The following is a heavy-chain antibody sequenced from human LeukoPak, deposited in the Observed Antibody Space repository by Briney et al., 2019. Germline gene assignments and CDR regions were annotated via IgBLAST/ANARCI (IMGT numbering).Heavy chain of an antibody. J-gene: IGHJ4*02. Sequence: SETLSLTCTVSGGSISSSSYYWGWIRQPPGKGLEWIGCIYYSGSTYYNPSLKSRVTISVDTSKNQFSLKLTSVTAADTAVYYCAISRSLLTTVDYWGQGTLVTVSS. CDR3: AISRSLLTTVDY. CDR1: GGSISSSSYY. CDR2: IYYSGST. V-gene: IGHV4-39*01. D-gene: IGHD4-17*01.